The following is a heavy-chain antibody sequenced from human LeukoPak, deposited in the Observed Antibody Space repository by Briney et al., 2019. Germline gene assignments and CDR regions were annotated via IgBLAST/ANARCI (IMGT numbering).Heavy chain of an antibody. D-gene: IGHD2-15*01. CDR2: ISSSGSGDNT. CDR1: GFTFSIYW. Sequence: GGSLRLSCAASGFTFSIYWMSWVRQAPGKGLEWVSGISSSGSGDNTYYADSVKGRFTISRDSSKNTLFLHMNTLRAEDTAIYYCAKQLGYCSDGSCYFPYWGQGTLVTVSS. V-gene: IGHV3-23*01. J-gene: IGHJ4*03. CDR3: AKQLGYCSDGSCYFPY.